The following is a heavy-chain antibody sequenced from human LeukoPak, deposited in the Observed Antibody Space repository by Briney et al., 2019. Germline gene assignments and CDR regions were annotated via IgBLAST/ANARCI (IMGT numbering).Heavy chain of an antibody. D-gene: IGHD1-26*01. Sequence: SETLSLTCTVSGGPISSSNYYWGWIRQPPGKGLEWIGSIYYSGNTYYNPSLKSRVTISVDTSKNQFSLKLTSVTAADTAVYYCAHFKGGSFDFWGQGTMVTVSS. CDR1: GGPISSSNYY. J-gene: IGHJ3*01. CDR3: AHFKGGSFDF. CDR2: IYYSGNT. V-gene: IGHV4-39*01.